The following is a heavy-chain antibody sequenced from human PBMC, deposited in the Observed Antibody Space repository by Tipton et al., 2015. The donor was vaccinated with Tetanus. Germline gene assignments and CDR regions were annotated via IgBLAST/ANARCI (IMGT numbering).Heavy chain of an antibody. CDR2: IYYSGST. Sequence: TLSLTCTVPGGSISSSSYYWGWIRQPPGKGLEWIGSIYYSGSTYYNPSLKSRVTISVDTSKNQFSLKLSSVTAADTAVYYCARTYYYDSWLDYWGQGTLVTVSS. CDR1: GGSISSSSYY. V-gene: IGHV4-39*01. D-gene: IGHD3-22*01. J-gene: IGHJ4*02. CDR3: ARTYYYDSWLDY.